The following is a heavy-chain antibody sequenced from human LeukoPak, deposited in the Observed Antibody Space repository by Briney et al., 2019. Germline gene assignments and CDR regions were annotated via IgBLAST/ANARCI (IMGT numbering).Heavy chain of an antibody. CDR1: GGSITRGLYS. CDR2: IYYSGSN. D-gene: IGHD2-8*01. Sequence: SETLSLTCTVSGGSITRGLYSWGWLRQPPGKGLEWIGTIYYSGSNAHNPSLKSRVTMSLDTSKNQFSLNLTSVTAADTALYYCARNANGVCDYWGQGTLVSVSS. J-gene: IGHJ4*02. CDR3: ARNANGVCDY. V-gene: IGHV4-39*01.